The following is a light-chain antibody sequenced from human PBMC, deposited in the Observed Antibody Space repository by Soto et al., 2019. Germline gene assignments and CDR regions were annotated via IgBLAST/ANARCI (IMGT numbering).Light chain of an antibody. Sequence: QSFLTQPASVSGSPVQSITISCTGTGRDVCGYNFFSWYQQHPGKSPKLIIYEVNTRPSGFSNRFSGSKSANTASLTISGLQAEDEADYYCSSNTSIVAXYWVVGGGTK. V-gene: IGLV2-14*01. J-gene: IGLJ3*02. CDR1: GRDVCGYNF. CDR3: SSNTSIVAXYWV. CDR2: EVN.